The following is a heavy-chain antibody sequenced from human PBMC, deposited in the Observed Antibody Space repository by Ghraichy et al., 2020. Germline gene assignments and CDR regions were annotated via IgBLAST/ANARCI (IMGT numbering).Heavy chain of an antibody. CDR3: AGTWIQRDYYYGMDV. CDR2: IYYSGST. Sequence: SETLSLTCTVSGGSISSYYWSWIRQPPGKGLEWIGYIYYSGSTNYNPSLKSRVTISVDTSKNQFSLKLSSVTAADTAVYYCAGTWIQRDYYYGMDVWGQGTTVTVSS. V-gene: IGHV4-59*08. CDR1: GGSISSYY. D-gene: IGHD5-18*01. J-gene: IGHJ6*02.